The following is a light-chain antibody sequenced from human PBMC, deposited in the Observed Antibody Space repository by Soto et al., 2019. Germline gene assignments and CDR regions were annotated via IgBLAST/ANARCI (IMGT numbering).Light chain of an antibody. V-gene: IGKV1-33*01. Sequence: DIQMTQSPSSLSTSVGERVTINCQASQDISNSLNWYQQKPGKAPNLLIYEASKLQTGVPSRFSGGGSGTHFTFTISNLQPEDIPTYYCQHYDNLPRYTFGLGTKVDSK. CDR2: EAS. CDR3: QHYDNLPRYT. J-gene: IGKJ2*01. CDR1: QDISNS.